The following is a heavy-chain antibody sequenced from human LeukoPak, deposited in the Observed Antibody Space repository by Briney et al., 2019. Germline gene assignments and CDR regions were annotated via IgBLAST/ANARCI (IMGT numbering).Heavy chain of an antibody. V-gene: IGHV4-34*01. CDR3: ARGRRSGYYTDY. CDR2: INHSGST. D-gene: IGHD3-22*01. Sequence: SETLSLTCAVYGGSFSGYYWSWIRQPPGKGLEWIGEINHSGSTNYNPSLKSRVTISVDTSKNQFSLKLSSVTAADTAVYYRARGRRSGYYTDYWGQGTLVTVSS. CDR1: GGSFSGYY. J-gene: IGHJ4*02.